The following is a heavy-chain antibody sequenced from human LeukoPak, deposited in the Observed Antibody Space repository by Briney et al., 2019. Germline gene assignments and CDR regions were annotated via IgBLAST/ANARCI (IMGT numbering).Heavy chain of an antibody. CDR2: RRSKSKKYTT. CDR1: GFTLSDHL. V-gene: IGHV3-72*01. CDR3: ARDGAEGDDSAFDV. Sequence: GGSLRLSCAASGFTLSDHLIDLVRQAPGKGLEWIGRRRSKSKKYTTEYAASVKGRFIISGDESRNSMFLQLNSLKTEDTAMYYCARDGAEGDDSAFDVWGQGTMVTVSS. D-gene: IGHD3-22*01. J-gene: IGHJ3*01.